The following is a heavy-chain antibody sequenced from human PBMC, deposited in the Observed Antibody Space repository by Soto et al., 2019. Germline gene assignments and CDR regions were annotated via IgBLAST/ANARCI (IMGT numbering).Heavy chain of an antibody. CDR3: AKDRGYSYGYPLTH. V-gene: IGHV3-7*03. CDR2: INQDGSEE. Sequence: GGSLRLSCTASGFVFGAYWMSWVRQAPGKGLEWVANINQDGSEEYYVDSVKGRFIVSRDNAKNSLFLQMNSLRADDTAVYYCAKDRGYSYGYPLTHWGQGTLVTVSS. J-gene: IGHJ4*02. D-gene: IGHD5-18*01. CDR1: GFVFGAYW.